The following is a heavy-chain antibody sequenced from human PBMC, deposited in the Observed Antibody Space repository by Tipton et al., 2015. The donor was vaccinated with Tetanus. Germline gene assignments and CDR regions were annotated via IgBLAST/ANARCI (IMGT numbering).Heavy chain of an antibody. CDR2: IYYDGSA. V-gene: IGHV4-39*01. CDR3: ARHGGELMLYYFDY. CDR1: GGSISSSRYY. Sequence: LGLSCTVSGGSISSSRYYWGWIRQPPGKGLEWFGSIYYDGSAYYNPSLKSRVTISLDTSKNQFSLKLTSVTAADTAVYYCARHGGELMLYYFDYWGQGTLVTVSS. D-gene: IGHD1-26*01. J-gene: IGHJ4*02.